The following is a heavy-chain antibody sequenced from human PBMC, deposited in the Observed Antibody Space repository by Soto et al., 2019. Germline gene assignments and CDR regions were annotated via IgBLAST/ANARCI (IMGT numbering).Heavy chain of an antibody. J-gene: IGHJ4*02. D-gene: IGHD3-22*01. Sequence: SETLSLTCAVSGYSISSGYSWAWIRQPPGKGLEWIGSINHSGSTYHNPSLKSRLTISVDTSKNQFSLKLNSVTAADTAVYYCARWYYESSGYYYYDYWGQGTLVTVSS. CDR3: ARWYYESSGYYYYDY. CDR2: INHSGST. CDR1: GYSISSGYS. V-gene: IGHV4-38-2*01.